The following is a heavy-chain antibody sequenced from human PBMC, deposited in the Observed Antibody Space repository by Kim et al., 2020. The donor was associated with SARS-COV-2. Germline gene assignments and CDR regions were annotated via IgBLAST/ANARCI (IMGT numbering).Heavy chain of an antibody. V-gene: IGHV1-24*01. CDR3: ATGVGMGVPSWFDL. CDR2: FDPEDGET. Sequence: ASVKVSCKVSGYTLTELSMHWVRQAPGKGLEWMGGFDPEDGETIYAQKFQGRVTMTEDTSTDTAYMELSSLRSEDTAVYYCATGVGMGVPSWFDLWGQGTLVTVSS. D-gene: IGHD1-26*01. J-gene: IGHJ5*02. CDR1: GYTLTELS.